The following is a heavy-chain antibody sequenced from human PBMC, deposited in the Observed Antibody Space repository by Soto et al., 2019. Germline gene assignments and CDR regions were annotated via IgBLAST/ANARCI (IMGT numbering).Heavy chain of an antibody. CDR1: GFTFSSYA. CDR2: ISGSGGST. Sequence: GSLRLSCAASGFTFSSYAMSWVRQAPGKGLEWVSAISGSGGSTYYADSMKGRFTISRDNSKNTLYLQMNSLRAEDTAVYYCAKDPGYCSGGSCAEHIFDYWGQGTLVTVSS. V-gene: IGHV3-23*01. D-gene: IGHD2-15*01. CDR3: AKDPGYCSGGSCAEHIFDY. J-gene: IGHJ4*02.